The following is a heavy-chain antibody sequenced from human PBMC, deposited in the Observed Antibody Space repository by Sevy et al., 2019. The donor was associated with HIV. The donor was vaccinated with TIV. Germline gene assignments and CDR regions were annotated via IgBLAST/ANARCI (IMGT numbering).Heavy chain of an antibody. Sequence: SEILSLTCTVSGVSISPYYWTWVRQPPGKGLEWLGYIYYTGSSDHNSSLKSRVTTSVDTSKNQCSLRLTSVTAADTAIDFCARGGPIQHQLDYFDSWGQGTLVTVSS. CDR3: ARGGPIQHQLDYFDS. J-gene: IGHJ4*02. D-gene: IGHD2-2*01. CDR2: IYYTGSS. CDR1: GVSISPYY. V-gene: IGHV4-59*01.